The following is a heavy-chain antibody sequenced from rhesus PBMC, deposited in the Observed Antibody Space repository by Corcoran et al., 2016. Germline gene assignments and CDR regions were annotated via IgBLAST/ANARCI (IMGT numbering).Heavy chain of an antibody. Sequence: QVQLQESGPGLVKPSETLSLTCAVSGSSINSGYYWGWVRQPPGKGLGYIGYISGSSRRTYDNPSLKSRVTVSKAKSKNQFSLKLSSVTAADTALYYCARGYCSNIYCYPTLIDSWGQGVLVTVSS. CDR1: GSSINSGYY. J-gene: IGHJ4*01. CDR3: ARGYCSNIYCYPTLIDS. CDR2: ISGSSRRT. D-gene: IGHD2-27*01. V-gene: IGHV4-99*02.